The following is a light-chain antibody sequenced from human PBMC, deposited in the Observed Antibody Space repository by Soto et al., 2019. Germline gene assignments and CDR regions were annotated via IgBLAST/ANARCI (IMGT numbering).Light chain of an antibody. CDR1: QDISTY. Sequence: DIQMTQATSSLSASVGDRVTITCRERQDISTYLAWYQQKPRKVPKLLISAAYTLQSGVPPRFSDRGSGTDFTHTISSLQPEDVASDYCQQHDNAPLTFGGGTQVEIK. CDR2: AAY. J-gene: IGKJ4*01. V-gene: IGKV1-27*01. CDR3: QQHDNAPLT.